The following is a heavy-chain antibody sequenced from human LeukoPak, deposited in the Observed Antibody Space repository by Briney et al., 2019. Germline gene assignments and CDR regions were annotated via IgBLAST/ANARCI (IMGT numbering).Heavy chain of an antibody. Sequence: GGSLRLSCAASGFTFSRYSMNWVRQAPGKGLEWVSSISSSSSYIYYADSVKGRFTISRDNAKNSLYLQMNSLRAEDTAVYYCARDRMDDYVWGSYRYPFWGQGTLVTVSS. CDR3: ARDRMDDYVWGSYRYPF. D-gene: IGHD3-16*02. J-gene: IGHJ4*02. CDR1: GFTFSRYS. CDR2: ISSSSSYI. V-gene: IGHV3-21*01.